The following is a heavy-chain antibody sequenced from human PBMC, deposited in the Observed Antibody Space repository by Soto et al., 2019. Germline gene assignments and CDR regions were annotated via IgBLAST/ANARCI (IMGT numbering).Heavy chain of an antibody. Sequence: QVRLVESGGGVVQPGRSLRLSCTASGFSFSSYAMYWFRQPPGKRLEWVAVISHDGINKHYADSVKGRVTVSRDNSNHSLDLQRSSLRGEDTAMYCCARDMYSSDYFVKWFEPWGQGTLVTVSS. V-gene: IGHV3-30-3*01. CDR1: GFSFSSYA. J-gene: IGHJ5*02. CDR2: ISHDGINK. CDR3: ARDMYSSDYFVKWFEP. D-gene: IGHD6-19*01.